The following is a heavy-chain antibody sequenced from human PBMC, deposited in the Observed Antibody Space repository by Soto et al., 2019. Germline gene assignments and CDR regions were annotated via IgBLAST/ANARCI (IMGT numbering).Heavy chain of an antibody. CDR2: IGGGGTDT. D-gene: IGHD3-16*01. Sequence: LESGGGLVQPGGSLTLSCAASRFTFSDFAMNWVRQAPGKGLEWVSSIGGGGTDTYYADSVKGRFAISRDNSKNTLYLQMDCLRDEDSAVYFCAKDAMPYTGNWDWFDSWGQGTLVIVSS. CDR1: RFTFSDFA. CDR3: AKDAMPYTGNWDWFDS. J-gene: IGHJ5*01. V-gene: IGHV3-23*01.